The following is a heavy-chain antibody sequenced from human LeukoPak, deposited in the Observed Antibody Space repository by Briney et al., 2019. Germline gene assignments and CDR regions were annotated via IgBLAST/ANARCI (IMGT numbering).Heavy chain of an antibody. J-gene: IGHJ3*02. CDR2: IYTSGST. Sequence: PSETLSLTCTVSGGSISSYYWSWIRQPAGKGLEWIGRIYTSGSTNYNPSLKSRVTMSVDTSKNQFSLKLGSVTAADTAVYYCAREPYYDFWSGYSRDDAFDIWGQGTMVTVSS. V-gene: IGHV4-4*07. CDR1: GGSISSYY. CDR3: AREPYYDFWSGYSRDDAFDI. D-gene: IGHD3-3*01.